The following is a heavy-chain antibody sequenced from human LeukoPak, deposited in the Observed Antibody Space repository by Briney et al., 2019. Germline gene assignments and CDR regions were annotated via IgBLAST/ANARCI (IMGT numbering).Heavy chain of an antibody. CDR2: ISSSSSYI. D-gene: IGHD3-22*01. V-gene: IGHV3-21*01. CDR3: ARVGRGDSSGYYSY. J-gene: IGHJ4*02. Sequence: PGGSLRLSCVASGFSFSSYSMNWIRQAPGKGLEWVSYISSSSSYIYYADSVKGRFTISRDNAKNSLYLQMNSLRAEDTAVYYCARVGRGDSSGYYSYWGQGTLVAVSS. CDR1: GFSFSSYS.